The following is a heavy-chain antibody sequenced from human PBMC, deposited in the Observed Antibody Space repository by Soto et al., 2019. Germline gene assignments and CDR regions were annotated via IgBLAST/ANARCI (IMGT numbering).Heavy chain of an antibody. J-gene: IGHJ1*01. CDR3: ARDGWAFYPGQAEYFQF. V-gene: IGHV1-18*01. CDR1: GYTFTSYG. D-gene: IGHD3-10*01. Sequence: ASVKVSCKASGYTFTSYGISWVRQAPGQGLEWMGWISAYNGNTNSGQKLQGRVTMTTDTSTSTAYMELRSLRSDDTAVYYCARDGWAFYPGQAEYFQFWGKGTLVTVSS. CDR2: ISAYNGNT.